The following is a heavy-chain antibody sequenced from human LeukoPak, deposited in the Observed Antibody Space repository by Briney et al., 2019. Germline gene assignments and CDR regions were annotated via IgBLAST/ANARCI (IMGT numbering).Heavy chain of an antibody. J-gene: IGHJ2*01. CDR3: ARLGAPSINYYDDRGYFDL. D-gene: IGHD3-22*01. CDR1: GFTFSSYS. CDR2: ISSSSSYI. V-gene: IGHV3-21*01. Sequence: GGSLRLSCAASGFTFSSYSMNWVRQAPGKGLEWVSSISSSSSYIYYADSVKGRFTISRDNAKNSLYLQMNSLRAEDTAVYYCARLGAPSINYYDDRGYFDLWGRGTLVTVSS.